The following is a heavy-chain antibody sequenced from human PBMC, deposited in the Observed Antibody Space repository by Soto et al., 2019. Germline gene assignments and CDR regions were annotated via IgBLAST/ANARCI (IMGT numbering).Heavy chain of an antibody. V-gene: IGHV4-34*01. CDR3: ARGLILLYGELTRRGDHYSSVDV. CDR2: SNGSGST. J-gene: IGHJ6*03. D-gene: IGHD3-10*01. Sequence: QVQLQQWGAGLLKPSETLSLTCAVYGGSFSGYYWSWIRQPPGKGLEWLGESNGSGSTNYKPSLNTRVTISIDTSKNRLALKLSSVTAADKAVYYCARGLILLYGELTRRGDHYSSVDVWGKGTTVTVSS. CDR1: GGSFSGYY.